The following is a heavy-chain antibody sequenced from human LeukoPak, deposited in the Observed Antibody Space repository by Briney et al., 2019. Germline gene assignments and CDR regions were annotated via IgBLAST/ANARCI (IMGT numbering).Heavy chain of an antibody. D-gene: IGHD3-10*01. CDR3: ARGGHYYGSRSYFY. CDR1: SGSFSGYY. Sequence: PSETLSLTCAVYSGSFSGYYWSWIRQPPGKGLEWIGEINHSGSTNYNPSLKSRVTISVDTSKNQFSLKLSSVTAADTAVYYCARGGHYYGSRSYFYWGQGTLVTVSS. V-gene: IGHV4-34*01. J-gene: IGHJ4*02. CDR2: INHSGST.